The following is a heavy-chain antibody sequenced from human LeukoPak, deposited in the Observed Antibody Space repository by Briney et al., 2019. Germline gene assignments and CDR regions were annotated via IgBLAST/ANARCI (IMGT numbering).Heavy chain of an antibody. CDR3: ARDQLQSSSDIKTFNWFDP. Sequence: SVKVSCKASGGTFSSYAISWVRQAPGQGLEWMGRIIPIFGTANYAQKFQGRVTITTDESTSTAYMELSSLRSEDTAVYYCARDQLQSSSDIKTFNWFDPWGQGTLVTVS. CDR2: IIPIFGTA. J-gene: IGHJ5*02. V-gene: IGHV1-69*05. CDR1: GGTFSSYA. D-gene: IGHD6-13*01.